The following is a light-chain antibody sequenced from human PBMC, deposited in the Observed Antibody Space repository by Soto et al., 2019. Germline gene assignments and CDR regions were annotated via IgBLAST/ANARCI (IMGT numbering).Light chain of an antibody. CDR3: QQYDNWLRT. V-gene: IGKV3-15*01. CDR2: GAS. Sequence: EIVMTQSPATLSVSPGERATLSCRASQDISTNLAWYQQKPGQAPRLLIYGASTRANGIPARFSGSGSGTEFTLTISSLQSEDFAVYYCQQYDNWLRTFGQGTKVEIK. CDR1: QDISTN. J-gene: IGKJ1*01.